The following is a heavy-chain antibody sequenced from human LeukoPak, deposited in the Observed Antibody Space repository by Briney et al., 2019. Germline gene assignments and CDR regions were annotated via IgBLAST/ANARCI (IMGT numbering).Heavy chain of an antibody. CDR1: GITLSNYG. J-gene: IGHJ5*02. Sequence: GGSLRLSCAVSGITLSNYGMSWLRQAPGKGLEWVSGIGSTGDSTYYADSVRGRFTISRDDSKNMVYLQMNSLRVEDTARYYCVREAGYCASVCLKTNWFDPWGLGTLVTVSS. CDR2: IGSTGDST. D-gene: IGHD2-15*01. V-gene: IGHV3-23*01. CDR3: VREAGYCASVCLKTNWFDP.